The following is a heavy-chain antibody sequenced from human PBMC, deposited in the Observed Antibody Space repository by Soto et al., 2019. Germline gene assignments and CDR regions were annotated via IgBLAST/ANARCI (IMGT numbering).Heavy chain of an antibody. CDR2: IYWDDDK. Sequence: QITLKESGPTLVKPTQTLTLTCTFSGFSLNTTGVGVGWIRQPPGKALEWLAFIYWDDDKRYSASLKSRLTITKDTSKNQVVLTMTNMDPVDTGTYYCANCPRFCSGAGCYYYYHMDVWGKGTTVTVS. CDR3: ANCPRFCSGAGCYYYYHMDV. D-gene: IGHD2-15*01. CDR1: GFSLNTTGVG. J-gene: IGHJ6*03. V-gene: IGHV2-5*02.